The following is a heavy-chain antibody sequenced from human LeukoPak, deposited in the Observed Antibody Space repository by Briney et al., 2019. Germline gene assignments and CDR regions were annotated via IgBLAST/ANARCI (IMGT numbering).Heavy chain of an antibody. Sequence: GASVKVSCKASGFTFTGHYMHWVRQGPGQGLEWMGWTHAGRGDTNYAQKFQGRFTMTRDTSINTLFMELSSLRSDDTAVYYCARDENWGPDYWGQGTLVTVSS. CDR2: THAGRGDT. CDR3: ARDENWGPDY. J-gene: IGHJ4*02. V-gene: IGHV1-2*02. D-gene: IGHD7-27*01. CDR1: GFTFTGHY.